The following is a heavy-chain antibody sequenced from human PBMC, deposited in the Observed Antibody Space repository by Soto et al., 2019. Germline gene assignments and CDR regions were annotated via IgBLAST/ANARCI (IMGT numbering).Heavy chain of an antibody. Sequence: SETLSLTCTVSGDSLSGGDYSWSWIRQPPGKGLEWIGDIYYTGFTFYNPSLKSRLTISLDSSKKQFSLRLNSVTAADTAVYFCARAYRINGWSDYFFDYWGQGTLVTVS. V-gene: IGHV4-30-4*08. CDR1: GDSLSGGDYS. J-gene: IGHJ4*02. CDR2: IYYTGFT. CDR3: ARAYRINGWSDYFFDY. D-gene: IGHD6-19*01.